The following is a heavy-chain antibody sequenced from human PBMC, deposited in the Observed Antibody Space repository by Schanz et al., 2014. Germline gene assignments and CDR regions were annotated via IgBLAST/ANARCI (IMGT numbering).Heavy chain of an antibody. D-gene: IGHD4-17*01. CDR1: GLNFDYYG. J-gene: IGHJ4*02. CDR3: ARGYGDSPTDF. V-gene: IGHV3-33*01. CDR2: IGYDGSEK. Sequence: GQLVESGGGVVQPGRSLRLSCATSGLNFDYYGMNWVRQAPGKGLEWVANIGYDGSEKYYVDSVKGRFTISRDNSKNTLYLQINSLRAEYTAVYYCARGYGDSPTDFWGQGTLVTVSS.